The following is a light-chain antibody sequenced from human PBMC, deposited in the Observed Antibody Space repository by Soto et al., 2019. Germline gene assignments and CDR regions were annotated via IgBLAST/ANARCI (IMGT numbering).Light chain of an antibody. CDR3: QQVKTYPRT. V-gene: IGKV1-9*01. J-gene: IGKJ4*01. CDR1: QAVPNN. Sequence: DLPLTPAPSFLSASVGDRVTITCPPSQAVPNNMAWYQQKPGKPPKLLIYEESTLHSGVPSRFSGRKSGTQFTLTIDSLQPEDFATYYCQQVKTYPRTFGGGTKVDIK. CDR2: EES.